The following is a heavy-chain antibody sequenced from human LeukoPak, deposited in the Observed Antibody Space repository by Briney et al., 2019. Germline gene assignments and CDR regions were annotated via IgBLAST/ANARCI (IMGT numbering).Heavy chain of an antibody. J-gene: IGHJ4*02. CDR2: ISGSGGST. Sequence: PGGSLRLSCAASECTFSSYAMSWVRQAPGKGLEWVSAISGSGGSTYYADSVKGRFTISRDNSKNTLYLQMNSLRAEDTAVYYCAKDPPWGDYDSSGYYNSWGQGTLVTVSS. V-gene: IGHV3-23*01. CDR1: ECTFSSYA. D-gene: IGHD3-22*01. CDR3: AKDPPWGDYDSSGYYNS.